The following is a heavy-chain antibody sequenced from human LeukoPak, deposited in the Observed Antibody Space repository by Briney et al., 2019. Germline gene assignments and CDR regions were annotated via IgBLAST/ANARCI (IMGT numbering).Heavy chain of an antibody. CDR3: AKDFYDYVWGSLEY. V-gene: IGHV3-23*01. D-gene: IGHD3-16*01. Sequence: GGSLRLSCAASGFTFSSYAMSWVRQAPGKGLEWVSAISGSGGSTYYADSVKGRFTISRDNSKNTLYLQMSSLRAEDTAVYYCAKDFYDYVWGSLEYWGQGTLVTVSS. J-gene: IGHJ4*02. CDR1: GFTFSSYA. CDR2: ISGSGGST.